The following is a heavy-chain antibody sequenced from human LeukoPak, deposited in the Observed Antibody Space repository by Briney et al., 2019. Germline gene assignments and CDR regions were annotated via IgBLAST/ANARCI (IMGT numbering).Heavy chain of an antibody. D-gene: IGHD3-22*01. J-gene: IGHJ4*02. CDR2: IHTSGST. CDR3: ARGSYYYYYDSSGYEGTGFDY. Sequence: SETLSLTCTVSGGSISSYYWSWIRQPAGKGLEWIGRIHTSGSTNYNPSLKSRVTMSVDTSKNQFSLKLSSVTAADTAVYYCARGSYYYYYDSSGYEGTGFDYWGQGTLVTVSS. CDR1: GGSISSYY. V-gene: IGHV4-4*07.